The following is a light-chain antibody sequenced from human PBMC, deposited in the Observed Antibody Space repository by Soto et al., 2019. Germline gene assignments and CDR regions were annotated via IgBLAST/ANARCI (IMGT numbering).Light chain of an antibody. V-gene: IGKV3-20*01. J-gene: IGKJ1*01. CDR1: QTISSNY. CDR3: QQYVSWT. Sequence: EIVLTQSPGTLSVSPGERATLSCRASQTISSNYLAWYQQKPCQAPSLLLYGTSSRATCIPDRFSGGGSGTDFTLTISRLEPEDSAIYYCQQYVSWTFGQGTKVEIK. CDR2: GTS.